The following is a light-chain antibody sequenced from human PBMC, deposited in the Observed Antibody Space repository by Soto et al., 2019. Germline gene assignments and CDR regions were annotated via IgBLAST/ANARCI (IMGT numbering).Light chain of an antibody. Sequence: ETVMTQSPATLSVSPGERATLSCRASQSVNSNLAWYQQKSGQAPRLLIYGASTRATGIPVRFSGSGSGTDFTLTIGSLQSEDSAVYYCQQYTYWPWTLGQGTKVEIK. CDR2: GAS. CDR3: QQYTYWPWT. CDR1: QSVNSN. J-gene: IGKJ1*01. V-gene: IGKV3-15*01.